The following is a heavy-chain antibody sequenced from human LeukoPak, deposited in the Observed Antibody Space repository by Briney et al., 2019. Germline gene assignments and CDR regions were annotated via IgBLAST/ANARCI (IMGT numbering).Heavy chain of an antibody. CDR1: GFTFSSYG. D-gene: IGHD2-21*01. CDR2: ISYDGSNK. V-gene: IGHV3-30*18. CDR3: AKDPGSNSPDY. Sequence: GGSLRLSCAASGFTFSSYGMHWVRQAPGKGLEWVAVISYDGSNKYYADSVKGRFTISRDNSKNTLYLQMNSLRAEDTAVYYCAKDPGSNSPDYWGQGTLVTVSS. J-gene: IGHJ4*02.